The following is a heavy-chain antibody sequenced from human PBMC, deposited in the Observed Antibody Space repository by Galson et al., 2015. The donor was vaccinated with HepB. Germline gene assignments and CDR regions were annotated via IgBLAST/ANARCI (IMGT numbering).Heavy chain of an antibody. CDR3: ARRGPGSSDIVVVPAALYYFDY. CDR2: ISAYNGNT. J-gene: IGHJ4*02. D-gene: IGHD2-2*01. V-gene: IGHV1-18*01. CDR1: GYTFTSYG. Sequence: SVKVSCKASGYTFTSYGISWVRQAPGQGLEWMGWISAYNGNTNYAQKLQGRVTMTTDTSTSTAYMELRSLRSDDTAVYYCARRGPGSSDIVVVPAALYYFDYWGQGTLVTVSS.